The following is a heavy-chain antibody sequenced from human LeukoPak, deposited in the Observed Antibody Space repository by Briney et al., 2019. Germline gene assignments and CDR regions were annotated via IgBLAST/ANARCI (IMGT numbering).Heavy chain of an antibody. V-gene: IGHV4-30-4*01. CDR3: ARLSTYSSSWYLDY. D-gene: IGHD6-13*01. Sequence: PSESLSLTCTVSGGSISSGDYYWSWIRQPPGKGLEWIGYIYYSGSTYYNPSPKSRVTISVDTSKNQFSLKLSSVTAADTAVYYCARLSTYSSSWYLDYWGQGTLVTVSS. CDR2: IYYSGST. J-gene: IGHJ4*02. CDR1: GGSISSGDYY.